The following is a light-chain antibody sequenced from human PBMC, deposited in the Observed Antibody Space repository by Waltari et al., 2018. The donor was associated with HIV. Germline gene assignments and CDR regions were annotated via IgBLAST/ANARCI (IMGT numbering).Light chain of an antibody. V-gene: IGLV2-8*01. J-gene: IGLJ2*01. CDR1: SSDVGGYNY. CDR3: SSYAGSNNLV. CDR2: EVS. Sequence: QSALTQPPSASGSPGQSVTISCTGISSDVGGYNYVSWYQQHPGKAPKLMIYEVSKRPSGVSDRFSGSKSGNTASLTVSGLQAEDEADYYCSSYAGSNNLVFGGGTKLTVL.